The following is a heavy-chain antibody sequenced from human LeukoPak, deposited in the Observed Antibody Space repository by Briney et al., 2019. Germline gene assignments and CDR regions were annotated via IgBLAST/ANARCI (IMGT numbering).Heavy chain of an antibody. CDR3: ARDRTSYYYDSSGYSPYAFDI. V-gene: IGHV1-46*01. Sequence: GASVKVSCKASGYTFTSYYMHWVRQAPGQGLEWMGIINPSGGSTSYAQKFQGRVTMTRDMSTSTVYMELSSLRSEDTAVYYCARDRTSYYYDSSGYSPYAFDIWGQGTMVTASS. CDR2: INPSGGST. J-gene: IGHJ3*02. CDR1: GYTFTSYY. D-gene: IGHD3-22*01.